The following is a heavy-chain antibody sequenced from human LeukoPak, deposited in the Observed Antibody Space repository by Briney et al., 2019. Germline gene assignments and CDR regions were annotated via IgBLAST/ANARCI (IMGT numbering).Heavy chain of an antibody. V-gene: IGHV3-7*01. CDR3: ARDCGGIYCCY. D-gene: IGHD1-26*01. Sequence: GGSLRLSCAASGFTFSSYWMSWVRQTPGKGLEWVANIKQDGSEKYYVGSVRGRFTISRDNAENSLYLQMNSLRAEDTAVYYCARDCGGIYCCYWGQGTLVTVSS. J-gene: IGHJ4*02. CDR1: GFTFSSYW. CDR2: IKQDGSEK.